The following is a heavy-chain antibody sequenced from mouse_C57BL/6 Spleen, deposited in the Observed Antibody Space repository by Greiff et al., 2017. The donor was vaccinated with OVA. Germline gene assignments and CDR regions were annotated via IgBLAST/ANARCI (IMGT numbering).Heavy chain of an antibody. CDR2: IYPGSGST. J-gene: IGHJ1*03. Sequence: QVQLQQPGAELVKPGASVKMSCKASGYTFTGYWITWVQQRPGQGLEWIGDIYPGSGSTNYNEKFKSKATLTVDTSSSTAYMQLSSLTSEDYAVYYCARRGNSHWYFDVWGTGTTVTVSS. V-gene: IGHV1-55*01. CDR1: GYTFTGYW. CDR3: ARRGNSHWYFDV.